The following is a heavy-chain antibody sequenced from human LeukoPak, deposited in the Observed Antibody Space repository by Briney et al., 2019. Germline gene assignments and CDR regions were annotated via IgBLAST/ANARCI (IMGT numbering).Heavy chain of an antibody. CDR3: ARTIVGASVHDY. D-gene: IGHD1-26*01. Sequence: SETLSLTCTVSGGSISSSSYYWGWIRQPPGKGLEWIGSIYYSGSTYYNPSLKSRVTISVDTSKNQFSLKLSSVTAADTAVYYCARTIVGASVHDYWGQGTPVTVSS. CDR1: GGSISSSSYY. J-gene: IGHJ4*02. V-gene: IGHV4-39*07. CDR2: IYYSGST.